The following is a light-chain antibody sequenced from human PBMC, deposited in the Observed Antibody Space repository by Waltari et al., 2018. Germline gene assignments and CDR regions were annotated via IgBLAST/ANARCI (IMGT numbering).Light chain of an antibody. CDR3: CAFAGRGFYV. Sequence: WSHTHPGGAPKLLIYEVSKRPSVVSTSFHGSKSGKAASLTISGLQAEDEAEYYCCAFAGRGFYVFGTGTRVTVL. CDR2: EVS. J-gene: IGLJ1*01. V-gene: IGLV2-23*02.